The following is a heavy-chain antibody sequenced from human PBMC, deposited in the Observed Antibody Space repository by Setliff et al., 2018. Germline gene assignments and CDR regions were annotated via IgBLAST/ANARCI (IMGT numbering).Heavy chain of an antibody. D-gene: IGHD3-3*01. CDR3: ARARSVGTTSHHMDV. CDR1: GFNFDDYG. CDR2: ITWNGRTI. Sequence: GGSLRLSCEVSGFNFDDYGMTWVRQVPGKGLEWVSTITWNGRTITYADSVKGRFIISKDNTKNSLSLQMNSLRPDDTAFYYCARARSVGTTSHHMDVWGKGTTVTVSS. V-gene: IGHV3-20*04. J-gene: IGHJ6*03.